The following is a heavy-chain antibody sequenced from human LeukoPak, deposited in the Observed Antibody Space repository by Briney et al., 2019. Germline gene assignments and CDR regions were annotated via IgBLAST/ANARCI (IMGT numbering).Heavy chain of an antibody. V-gene: IGHV1-8*01. D-gene: IGHD3-10*01. CDR3: ARREWRGSGSYHNRFDP. CDR1: GYTFTSYD. CDR2: MNPNSGNT. Sequence: ASVKVSCKASGYTFTSYDINWVRQATGQGLEWMGWMNPNSGNTGYAQKFQGRVTMTRNTSISTAYMELSSLRSEDTAVYYCARREWRGSGSYHNRFDPWGQGTLVTVSS. J-gene: IGHJ5*02.